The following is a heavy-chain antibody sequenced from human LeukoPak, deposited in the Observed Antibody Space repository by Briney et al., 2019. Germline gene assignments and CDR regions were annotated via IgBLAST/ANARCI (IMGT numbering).Heavy chain of an antibody. CDR1: GGSISSGGYY. CDR3: ARERVVVVPAAIFSAFDI. V-gene: IGHV4-31*03. CDR2: IYYSGST. J-gene: IGHJ3*02. D-gene: IGHD2-2*01. Sequence: SETLSLTCTVSGGSISSGGYYWSWIRQHPGKGLEWIGYIYYSGSTYYNPSLKSRVTISVDTSKNQFSLKLSSVTAADTAVYYCARERVVVVPAAIFSAFDIWGQGTMVTVSS.